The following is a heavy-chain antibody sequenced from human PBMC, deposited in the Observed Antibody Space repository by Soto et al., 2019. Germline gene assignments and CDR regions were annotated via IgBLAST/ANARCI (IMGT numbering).Heavy chain of an antibody. CDR1: GFSLRTSGVG. D-gene: IGHD3-16*02. V-gene: IGHV2-5*02. Sequence: QITLKESGPTLMKPTQTLTLTCTFSGFSLRTSGVGVGWIRQPPGKALEWLALIYWDDDKRYSPSLKSRLTSTKDTSKNQGVLTMTNRDPVDTATYYCAHRRFTFGGDISADYWGQGTLVTVSS. J-gene: IGHJ4*02. CDR2: IYWDDDK. CDR3: AHRRFTFGGDISADY.